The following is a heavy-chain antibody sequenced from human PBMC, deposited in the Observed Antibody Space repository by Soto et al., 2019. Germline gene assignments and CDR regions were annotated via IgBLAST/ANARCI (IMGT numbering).Heavy chain of an antibody. CDR2: ISGGGGST. V-gene: IGHV3-23*04. CDR1: GFSFRNYA. J-gene: IGHJ6*02. D-gene: IGHD3-3*01. Sequence: DEQLVESGGGSLQPGGSLRLSCAASGFSFRNYAMTWVRQSPGKGLEWVSLISGGGGSTNYADSVKGRFSISRDNSQNMLYLQMNGLRGEDTALYYCAKLKGGLGRFYGMDAWGQGTMVIASS. CDR3: AKLKGGLGRFYGMDA.